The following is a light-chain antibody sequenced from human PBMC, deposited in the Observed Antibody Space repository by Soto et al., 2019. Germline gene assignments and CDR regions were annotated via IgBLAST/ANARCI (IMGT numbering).Light chain of an antibody. Sequence: QSAFTQPASVSGSPGQSITISCTGTNNDVGGYNFVSWYQQDPGKAPKLIIYEASKRPSGISSRFSGSKSGNTASLTISGLQAEDEADYYCCSYAGSDNVIFGGGTKLTVL. CDR2: EAS. V-gene: IGLV2-23*01. J-gene: IGLJ2*01. CDR1: NNDVGGYNF. CDR3: CSYAGSDNVI.